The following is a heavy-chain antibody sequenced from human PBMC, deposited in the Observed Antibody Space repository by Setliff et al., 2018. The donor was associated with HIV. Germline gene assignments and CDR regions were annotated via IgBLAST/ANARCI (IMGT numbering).Heavy chain of an antibody. Sequence: PSETLSLTCTVSGASISSGAYFWSWIRQPPGKGLEWIGYIYYTGSTNYNPSLRGRVTISVDTSKKQFSLKLSSVTAADTAVYFCARETRSGWYDLAYWGQGTLVTVSS. D-gene: IGHD6-19*01. CDR2: IYYTGST. J-gene: IGHJ4*02. CDR3: ARETRSGWYDLAY. V-gene: IGHV4-61*08. CDR1: GASISSGAYF.